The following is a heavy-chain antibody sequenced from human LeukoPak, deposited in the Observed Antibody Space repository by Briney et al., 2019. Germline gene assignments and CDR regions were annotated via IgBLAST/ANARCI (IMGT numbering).Heavy chain of an antibody. V-gene: IGHV3-33*01. CDR3: ARDIAAAGRVLDY. D-gene: IGHD6-13*01. CDR2: IWYDGSNK. Sequence: PGRSLRLSCAASGFTFSSYGMHWVRQAPGKGLEWVAVIWYDGSNKYYADSVKGRSTISRDNSKNTLYLQMNSLRAEDTAVYYCARDIAAAGRVLDYWGQGTLVTVSS. CDR1: GFTFSSYG. J-gene: IGHJ4*02.